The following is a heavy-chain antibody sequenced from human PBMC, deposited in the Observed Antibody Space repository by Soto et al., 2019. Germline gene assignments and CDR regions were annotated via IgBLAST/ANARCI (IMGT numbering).Heavy chain of an antibody. D-gene: IGHD3-22*01. CDR3: ARVSFYYDTSGYAVGWLDP. V-gene: IGHV4-61*08. CDR2: ISHSGTT. CDR1: GDSVSSGVYY. Sequence: SETLSLTCSVSGDSVSSGVYYWSWIRQPPGKGLEWIGCISHSGTTKYNPSLKNPVTIAVDTSKNQFSLKLSFVTAADTAVYFCARVSFYYDTSGYAVGWLDPWGQGTPVTVS. J-gene: IGHJ5*02.